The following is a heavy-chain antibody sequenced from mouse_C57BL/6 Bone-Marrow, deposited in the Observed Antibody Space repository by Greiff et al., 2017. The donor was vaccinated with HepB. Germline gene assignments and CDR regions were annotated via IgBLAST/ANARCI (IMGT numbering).Heavy chain of an antibody. CDR2: IWSGGST. D-gene: IGHD2-4*01. CDR3: ARLGDYLYYYAMDY. Sequence: VQLVESGPGLVQPSQSLSITCTVSGFSLTSYGVHWVRQSPGKGLEWLGVIWSGGSTDYNAAFISRLSISKDNSKSQVFFKMNSLQADDTAIYYCARLGDYLYYYAMDYWGQGTSVTVSS. V-gene: IGHV2-2*01. J-gene: IGHJ4*01. CDR1: GFSLTSYG.